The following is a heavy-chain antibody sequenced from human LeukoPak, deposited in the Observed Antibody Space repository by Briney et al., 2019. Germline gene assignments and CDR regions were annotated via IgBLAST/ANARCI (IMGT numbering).Heavy chain of an antibody. D-gene: IGHD3-10*01. V-gene: IGHV3-53*01. J-gene: IGHJ4*02. CDR1: GFTVSTNY. CDR3: ARGGSGNYCSPVYYFDY. Sequence: PGGSLRLSCAASGFTVSTNYMSWVRQAPGKGLECVSVVYSGGNTYYADSVKGRFTISRDNSENTLYLQMNNLRAEDTAVYYCARGGSGNYCSPVYYFDYWGQGTLVTVSS. CDR2: VYSGGNT.